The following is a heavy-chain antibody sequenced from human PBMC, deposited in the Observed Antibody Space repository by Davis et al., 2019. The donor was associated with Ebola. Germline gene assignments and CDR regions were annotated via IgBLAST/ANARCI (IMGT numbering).Heavy chain of an antibody. CDR3: ATLPGYY. CDR1: GFTFSSYW. Sequence: HTGGSLRLSCAASGFTFSSYWMHWVRQAPGKGLVWVSCINRDGSTTTYADSVKGRFTISRDNAKNTLYLQMNNLRVEDTAVYYCATLPGYYWGQGTQVTVSS. D-gene: IGHD1-26*01. J-gene: IGHJ4*02. CDR2: INRDGSTT. V-gene: IGHV3-74*03.